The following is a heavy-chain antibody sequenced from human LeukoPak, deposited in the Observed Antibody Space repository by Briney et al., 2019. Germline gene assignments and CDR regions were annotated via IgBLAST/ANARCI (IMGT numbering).Heavy chain of an antibody. D-gene: IGHD3-3*01. Sequence: PGGSLRLSCAASGFTFSTSWMHWVRQAPGKGLVWVSRIKSDGSTTTYADSVKGRFTISRDSAKNTLYLQMNNLRAEDTAVYYCAARIWSAYYTFDCWGQGTLVTVSS. J-gene: IGHJ4*02. CDR2: IKSDGSTT. CDR3: AARIWSAYYTFDC. CDR1: GFTFSTSW. V-gene: IGHV3-74*01.